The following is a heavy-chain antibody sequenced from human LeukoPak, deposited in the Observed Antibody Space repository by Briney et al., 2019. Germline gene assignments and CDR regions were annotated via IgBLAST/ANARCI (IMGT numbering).Heavy chain of an antibody. Sequence: PSETLSLTCAVSGGSISSYYWSWIRQPPGKALECVVYNYYSGSTNYNPSLKSRVTISVDTSKNQFSLKLSSVTAADTAVYYCARFGDDSSGYYYIDYWGQGTLVTVSS. CDR1: GGSISSYY. CDR3: ARFGDDSSGYYYIDY. CDR2: NYYSGST. D-gene: IGHD3-22*01. J-gene: IGHJ4*02. V-gene: IGHV4-59*01.